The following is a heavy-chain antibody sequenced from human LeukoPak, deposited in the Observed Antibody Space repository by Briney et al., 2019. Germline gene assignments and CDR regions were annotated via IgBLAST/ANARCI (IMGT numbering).Heavy chain of an antibody. CDR3: AKDFCYDSSGYPNPLDY. J-gene: IGHJ4*02. D-gene: IGHD3-22*01. Sequence: GGSLRLSCAASGFTFSSYAMSWVRQAPGKGLEWVSAISGSGGSTYYADSVKGRFTISRDNSKNTLYLQMNSLRAEDTVLYYCAKDFCYDSSGYPNPLDYWGQGTLVTGSP. CDR1: GFTFSSYA. V-gene: IGHV3-23*01. CDR2: ISGSGGST.